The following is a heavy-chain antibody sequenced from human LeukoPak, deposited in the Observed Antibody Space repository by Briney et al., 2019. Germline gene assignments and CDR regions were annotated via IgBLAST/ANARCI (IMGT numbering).Heavy chain of an antibody. CDR3: AIDQYSSGTFGMDV. J-gene: IGHJ6*02. CDR2: ISYDGSNK. CDR1: GFTFSTYG. Sequence: GRSLRLSCAASGFTFSTYGMHWVRQAPGKGLEWVAAISYDGSNKYYADSVKGRFTISRDNSRNTLYLQVNSLRAEDSAVYYCAIDQYSSGTFGMDVWGQGTTVTVSS. D-gene: IGHD6-19*01. V-gene: IGHV3-30*03.